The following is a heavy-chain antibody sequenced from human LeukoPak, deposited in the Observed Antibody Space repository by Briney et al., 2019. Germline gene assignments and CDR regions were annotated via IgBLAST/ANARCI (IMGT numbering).Heavy chain of an antibody. J-gene: IGHJ4*02. D-gene: IGHD6-19*01. CDR3: ARNYDGGWYFFDN. CDR2: ISWNGVAT. V-gene: IGHV3-20*04. CDR1: GFTFSSYG. Sequence: GGSLRLSCAASGFTFSSYGMHWVRQAPGKGLEWVSGISWNGVATGYADSVKGRFTISRDNAKNSLYLQMSSLRAEDTALYYCARNYDGGWYFFDNWGQGTLVTVSS.